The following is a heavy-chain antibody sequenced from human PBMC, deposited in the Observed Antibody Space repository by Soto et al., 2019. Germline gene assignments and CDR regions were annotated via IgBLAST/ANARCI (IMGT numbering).Heavy chain of an antibody. V-gene: IGHV4-39*01. CDR1: GGSISSSSYY. D-gene: IGHD3-16*01. CDR3: AKGDWFDP. Sequence: SETLSLTCTVSGGSISSSSYYWGWIRQPPGKGLEWIGSIYYSGSTYYNPSLKSRVTISVDTSKNQFSLKLSSVTAADTAVYYCAKGDWFDPWGQGTLVTVPS. J-gene: IGHJ5*02. CDR2: IYYSGST.